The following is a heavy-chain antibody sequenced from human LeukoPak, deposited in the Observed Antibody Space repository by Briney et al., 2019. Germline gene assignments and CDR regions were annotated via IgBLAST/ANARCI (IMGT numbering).Heavy chain of an antibody. CDR3: ARYYSGWYYFDY. V-gene: IGHV1-69*13. Sequence: SVKVSCKASGGTFSSYAISWVRQAPGQGLEWMGGIIPIFGAANYAQKFQGRVTITADESTSTAYMELSSLRAEDTAVYYCARYYSGWYYFDYWGQGTLVTVSS. J-gene: IGHJ4*02. CDR1: GGTFSSYA. CDR2: IIPIFGAA. D-gene: IGHD6-19*01.